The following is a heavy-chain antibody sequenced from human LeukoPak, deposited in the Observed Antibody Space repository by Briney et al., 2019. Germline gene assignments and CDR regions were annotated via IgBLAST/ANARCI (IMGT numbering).Heavy chain of an antibody. CDR2: IYSSGST. Sequence: SETLSLTCTVSGDSISNYYWTWIRQPAGKGLEWIGRIYSSGSTNYNPSLKSRVTMSVDMSRDQFSLKLSSVTAADTAVYYCARSQSPYSSRWYYFDFWGQGTLVTVSS. CDR3: ARSQSPYSSRWYYFDF. V-gene: IGHV4-4*07. D-gene: IGHD6-13*01. CDR1: GDSISNYY. J-gene: IGHJ4*02.